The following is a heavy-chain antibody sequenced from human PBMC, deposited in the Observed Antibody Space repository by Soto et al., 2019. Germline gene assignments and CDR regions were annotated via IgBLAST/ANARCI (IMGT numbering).Heavy chain of an antibody. D-gene: IGHD6-19*01. CDR3: ASRIAVGDAFDI. V-gene: IGHV1-2*04. CDR1: GYTFTCYY. Sequence: GSSVKVSCNASGYTFTCYYMHWVRQAPGQGLEWMGWINPNSGGTNYAQKFQGWVTMTRDTSISTAYMELSRLRSDDTAVYYCASRIAVGDAFDIWGQGTMVTVS. CDR2: INPNSGGT. J-gene: IGHJ3*02.